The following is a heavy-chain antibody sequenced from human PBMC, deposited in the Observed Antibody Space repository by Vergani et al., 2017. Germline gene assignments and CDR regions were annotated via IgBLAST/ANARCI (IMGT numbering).Heavy chain of an antibody. CDR3: ARDPDFSHFDY. J-gene: IGHJ4*02. CDR2: SNGNSDSI. D-gene: IGHD2-21*02. Sequence: EVQLVESGGGLVQPGRSLRLSCAASGFTFDDYAMHWVRQAPGKGLEWVSGSNGNSDSIAYADSVKGRFTISRDNAKNSLYLQMNSLRAEDTSLYYCARDPDFSHFDYWGQGTLVTVSS. V-gene: IGHV3-9*01. CDR1: GFTFDDYA.